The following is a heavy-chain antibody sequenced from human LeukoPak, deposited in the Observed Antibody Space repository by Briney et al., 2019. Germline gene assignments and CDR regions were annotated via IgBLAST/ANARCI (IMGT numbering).Heavy chain of an antibody. CDR2: IIPNFGTA. CDR3: VPGLPAVRFDH. J-gene: IGHJ4*02. V-gene: IGHV1-69*05. CDR1: GCTFSSYA. D-gene: IGHD2-2*01. Sequence: SVKVSCKASGCTFSSYAINWVRQAPGQGLEWMGRIIPNFGTANYAQKFQGRVTITTDASTSTAYMELSSLSSEDTAVYYCVPGLPAVRFDHWGQGTLVTVSS.